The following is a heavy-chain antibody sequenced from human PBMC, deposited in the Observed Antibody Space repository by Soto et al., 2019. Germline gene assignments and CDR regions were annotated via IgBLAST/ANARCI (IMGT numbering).Heavy chain of an antibody. CDR3: ARANYYGSGNPIRVYYYYYGMDV. D-gene: IGHD3-10*01. V-gene: IGHV4-59*01. J-gene: IGHJ6*02. CDR2: IYYSGST. Sequence: SETLSLTCAVSGGSISSYYWSWIRQPPGKGLEWIGHIYYSGSTNYNPPLKSRVTISVDTSKNHFSLKLSSVTAADTAVYYCARANYYGSGNPIRVYYYYYGMDVWGQGTTVTVSS. CDR1: GGSISSYY.